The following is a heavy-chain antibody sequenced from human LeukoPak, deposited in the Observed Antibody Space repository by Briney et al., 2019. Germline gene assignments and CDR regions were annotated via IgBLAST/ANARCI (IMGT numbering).Heavy chain of an antibody. Sequence: SETLSLTCTVSGGPISTYQWSWIRQPPGKGLEWIGYIYYTGSTNYNPSLKSRVTISVDTSKNQFSLKLNSVTAADTAVYYCARWTLRVGATRADAFDIWGQGTMVTVPS. V-gene: IGHV4-59*12. D-gene: IGHD1-26*01. CDR3: ARWTLRVGATRADAFDI. J-gene: IGHJ3*02. CDR2: IYYTGST. CDR1: GGPISTYQ.